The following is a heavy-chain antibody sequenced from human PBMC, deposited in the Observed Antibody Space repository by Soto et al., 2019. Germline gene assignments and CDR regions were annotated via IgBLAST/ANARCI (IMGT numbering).Heavy chain of an antibody. CDR3: AREDIVVGPGPDNCYNCYGMDV. D-gene: IGHD2-2*01. V-gene: IGHV3-21*01. J-gene: IGHJ6*02. CDR1: GFPFSSYS. Sequence: PGGSLRRSCAASGFPFSSYSMNWVRQAPGKGLEWVSSISSSSSYIYYADSVKGRFTISRDNAKNSLYLQMNSLRAEDTAVYYCAREDIVVGPGPDNCYNCYGMDVWGQGTKVRVSS. CDR2: ISSSSSYI.